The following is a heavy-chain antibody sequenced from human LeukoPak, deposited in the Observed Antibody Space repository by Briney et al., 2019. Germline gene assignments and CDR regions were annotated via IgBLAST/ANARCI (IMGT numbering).Heavy chain of an antibody. CDR3: ARGYDRYFQH. CDR1: GFTFSSYA. Sequence: PGRSLRLSCAASGFTFSSYAMHWVRQAPGKGLEWVAVISYDGSNKYYADSVKGRFTISRDNSKNTLYLQMNSLRAEDTAVYYCARGYDRYFQHWGQGTLVTVSS. V-gene: IGHV3-30-3*01. J-gene: IGHJ1*01. D-gene: IGHD5-12*01. CDR2: ISYDGSNK.